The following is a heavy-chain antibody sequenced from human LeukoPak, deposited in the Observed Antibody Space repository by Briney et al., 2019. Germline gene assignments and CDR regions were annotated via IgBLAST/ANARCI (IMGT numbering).Heavy chain of an antibody. Sequence: ASVKVSCKASGYTFTGYYMHWVRQAPGQGLEWMGWINPNSGGTNYAQKFQGRVTMTRDTSISTAYMELSRLRSDDTAVYYCARFVTTVTTGAFDIWGQGTMVTVS. CDR2: INPNSGGT. CDR1: GYTFTGYY. D-gene: IGHD4-17*01. J-gene: IGHJ3*02. CDR3: ARFVTTVTTGAFDI. V-gene: IGHV1-2*02.